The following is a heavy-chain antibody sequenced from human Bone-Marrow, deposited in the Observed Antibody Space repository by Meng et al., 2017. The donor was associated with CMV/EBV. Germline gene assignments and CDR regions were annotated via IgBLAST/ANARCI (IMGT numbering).Heavy chain of an antibody. V-gene: IGHV1-46*01. CDR1: GGTFSSYA. D-gene: IGHD2-2*01. CDR2: INPSGGST. J-gene: IGHJ6*02. CDR3: ARDPYQLLSTGMDV. Sequence: ASVKVSCKASGGTFSSYAISWVRQAPGQGLEWMGIINPSGGSTSYAQKFQGRVTMTRDTSTSTVYMELSSLRSEDTAVYYCARDPYQLLSTGMDVWGQGTTVTVSS.